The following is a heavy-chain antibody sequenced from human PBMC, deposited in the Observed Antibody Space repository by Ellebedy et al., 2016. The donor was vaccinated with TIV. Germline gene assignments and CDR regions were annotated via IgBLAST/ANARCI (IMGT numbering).Heavy chain of an antibody. Sequence: GESLKISXVASGFTLSSYWMHWVRQAPGKGLVWVSRIKSNGSVTTYADSVKGRFTTSRDNAKNTLYLQMNSLRAEDTAVYYCASGDYGYYYYYGMDVWGQGTTVTVSS. CDR1: GFTLSSYW. J-gene: IGHJ6*02. CDR3: ASGDYGYYYYYGMDV. D-gene: IGHD4-17*01. CDR2: IKSNGSVT. V-gene: IGHV3-74*03.